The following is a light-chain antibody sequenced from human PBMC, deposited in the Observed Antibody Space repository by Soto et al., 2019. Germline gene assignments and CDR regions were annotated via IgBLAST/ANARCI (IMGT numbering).Light chain of an antibody. CDR3: CSYAGSYTFV. CDR2: DVS. V-gene: IGLV2-11*01. Sequence: QSVLTQPRSVSGSPGQSVTISCTGTSSDIGDYSYVSWYQQHPGKAPKLMIFDVSKRPSGVPDRFSGSKSGNTASLTISGLQTEDDADYYCCSYAGSYTFVFGTGTKLTVL. CDR1: SSDIGDYSY. J-gene: IGLJ1*01.